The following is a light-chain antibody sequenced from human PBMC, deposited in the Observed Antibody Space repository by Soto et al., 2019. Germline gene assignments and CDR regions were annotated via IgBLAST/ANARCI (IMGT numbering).Light chain of an antibody. V-gene: IGKV1-33*01. J-gene: IGKJ5*01. CDR2: DAS. CDR3: QQYEIFPIT. CDR1: HDIRKY. Sequence: DIPMTQSPSSLSAYVGDRVTITCQASHDIRKYLNWYQQKPGKAPKLLIYDASNMETEVPSRLTGSGSGTDFTFTISSLQPEDIATYYCQQYEIFPITFGQGTRLEVK.